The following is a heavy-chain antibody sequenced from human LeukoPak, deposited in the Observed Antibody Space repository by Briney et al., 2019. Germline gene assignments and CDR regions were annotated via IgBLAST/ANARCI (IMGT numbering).Heavy chain of an antibody. CDR2: IQYDGSNK. V-gene: IGHV3-30*02. CDR3: AKXSGYCSSTSCAYSYCXXV. D-gene: IGHD2-2*01. J-gene: IGHJ6*03. Sequence: TGGSLRLSCAASALTFGSYGMHWVRQAPGKGLEWVAFIQYDGSNKYYADSVKGRFTISRDSSKNTLYLQMNSLRAEDTAVYYCAKXSGYCSSTSCAYSYCXXVXGKGXXXTV. CDR1: ALTFGSYG.